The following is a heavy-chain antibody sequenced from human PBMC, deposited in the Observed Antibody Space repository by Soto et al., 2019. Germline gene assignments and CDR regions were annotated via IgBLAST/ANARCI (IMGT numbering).Heavy chain of an antibody. Sequence: SETLSLTCALYGWSFSGYYWRWIRQPPGKGLERIGEINQSGRTKYNPSIKSRVTISVDTSKNQFALRLSSVTAADTGVYYCARGAHIVLMVYALDYWGQGTLVTVSS. CDR1: GWSFSGYY. V-gene: IGHV4-34*01. CDR2: INQSGRT. D-gene: IGHD2-8*01. CDR3: ARGAHIVLMVYALDY. J-gene: IGHJ4*02.